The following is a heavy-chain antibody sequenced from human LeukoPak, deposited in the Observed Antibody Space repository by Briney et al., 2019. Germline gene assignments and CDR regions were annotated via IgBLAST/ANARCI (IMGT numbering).Heavy chain of an antibody. J-gene: IGHJ4*02. CDR2: IYHSGAT. V-gene: IGHV4-59*01. CDR3: ARGVYIAAAQYGF. Sequence: KSSETLSLTCTVSGGSISTYYWNWIRQPPGKGLEWIGYIYHSGATNYNPSLKSRVTISVDTSKNQFSLKLSSVTAADTAVYYCARGVYIAAAQYGFWGQGTLVTVSS. CDR1: GGSISTYY. D-gene: IGHD6-13*01.